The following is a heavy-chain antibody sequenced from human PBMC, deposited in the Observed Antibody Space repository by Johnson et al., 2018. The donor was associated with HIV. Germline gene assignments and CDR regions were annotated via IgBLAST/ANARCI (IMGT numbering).Heavy chain of an antibody. CDR3: ASAGLTYTLDAFDI. CDR1: GFTFSTYA. V-gene: IGHV3-64*01. Sequence: MQLVESGGGLVQPGGSLRLSCAASGFTFSTYAIHWVRQAPGKGLEYVSAISSNGGSKYYANYVKGRFTISRDNSKNQLYLQMGSLRAEDMAVYYCASAGLTYTLDAFDIWGQGTLVTVSS. J-gene: IGHJ3*02. CDR2: ISSNGGSK. D-gene: IGHD3-16*01.